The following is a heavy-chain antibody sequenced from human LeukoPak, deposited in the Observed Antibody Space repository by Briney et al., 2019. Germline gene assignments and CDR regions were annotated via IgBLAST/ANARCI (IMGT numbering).Heavy chain of an antibody. V-gene: IGHV3-30*03. CDR2: ISYDGSNK. D-gene: IGHD3-22*01. Sequence: PGGSLRLSCAASGFTFSSYGMHWVRQAPGKGLEWVAVISYDGSNKYYADSVKGRFTISRDNSKNTLYLQMNSLRAEDTAVNYCARDSYDSSGSGSWGQGTLVTVSS. CDR1: GFTFSSYG. CDR3: ARDSYDSSGSGS. J-gene: IGHJ5*02.